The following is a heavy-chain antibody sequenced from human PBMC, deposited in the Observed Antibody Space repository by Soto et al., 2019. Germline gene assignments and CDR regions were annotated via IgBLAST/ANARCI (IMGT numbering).Heavy chain of an antibody. Sequence: SSETLSLTCTVSGGSISSSSYYWGWIRQPPGKGLEWIGSIYYSGSTYYNPSLKSRVTISVDTSKNQFSLKLSSVTAADTAVYYCARIVVVITDLLDYWGQGTLVTVSS. J-gene: IGHJ4*02. CDR1: GGSISSSSYY. CDR2: IYYSGST. CDR3: ARIVVVITDLLDY. V-gene: IGHV4-39*01. D-gene: IGHD3-22*01.